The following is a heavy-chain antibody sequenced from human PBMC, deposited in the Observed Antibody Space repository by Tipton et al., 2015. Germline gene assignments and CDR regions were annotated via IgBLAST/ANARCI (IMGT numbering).Heavy chain of an antibody. D-gene: IGHD4-23*01. CDR2: INESGST. CDR3: TRARGRHGGLFDS. CDR1: GASISSTSYY. J-gene: IGHJ4*02. Sequence: TLSLTCTVSGASISSTSYYWGWIRQPPGEGLEWIGEINESGSTNYNSSLKNRVTISVDTSKTQFSLKMSSVTASDTAVYYCTRARGRHGGLFDSWGQGILVTVSS. V-gene: IGHV4-39*07.